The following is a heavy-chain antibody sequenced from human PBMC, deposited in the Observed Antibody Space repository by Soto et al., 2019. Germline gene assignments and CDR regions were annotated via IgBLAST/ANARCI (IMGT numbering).Heavy chain of an antibody. Sequence: GSLRLSCAASGFTFSRYSMNWVRQAPGKGLEWISYITSDSSTIYYAGSVKGRFTISRDNAKNSLFLQMNSLRDEDTAMYYCAREGGYSSSSIPFDYWGQGTLVTVSS. D-gene: IGHD6-6*01. J-gene: IGHJ4*02. CDR3: AREGGYSSSSIPFDY. V-gene: IGHV3-48*02. CDR1: GFTFSRYS. CDR2: ITSDSSTI.